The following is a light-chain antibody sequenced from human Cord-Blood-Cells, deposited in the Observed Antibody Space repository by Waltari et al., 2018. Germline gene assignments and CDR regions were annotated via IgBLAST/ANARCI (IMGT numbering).Light chain of an antibody. CDR3: QQYYSTPLT. V-gene: IGKV4-1*01. CDR2: WAS. CDR1: QSVLYSSNNKNY. J-gene: IGKJ4*01. Sequence: DIVMTHSPDSLAVSLGERATINCKSSQSVLYSSNNKNYLAWYQQKPGHPPKLLIYWASTRESGVPDRFSGSGSGTDFTLTISSLQAEDVAVYYCQQYYSTPLTFGGGTKVEIK.